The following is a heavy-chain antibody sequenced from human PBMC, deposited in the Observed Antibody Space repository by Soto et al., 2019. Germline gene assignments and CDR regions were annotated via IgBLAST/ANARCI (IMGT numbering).Heavy chain of an antibody. D-gene: IGHD2-15*01. CDR3: ARYTHTDYFDY. V-gene: IGHV1-69*01. Sequence: QVQLVQSGAEVKKPGSSVKVYCKASGGTFRSYAISWVRQAPGHGREWMGGIIPICGTANYAQKFQGRVTNTTDESTRTAYMELSSVTAEYTAVYCCARYTHTDYFDYWGQGTLVTVSS. CDR2: IIPICGTA. J-gene: IGHJ4*02. CDR1: GGTFRSYA.